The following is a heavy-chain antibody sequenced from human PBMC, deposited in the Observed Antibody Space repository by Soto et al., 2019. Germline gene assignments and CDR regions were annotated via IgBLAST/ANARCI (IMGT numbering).Heavy chain of an antibody. Sequence: SETLSLTCAVYGGSFSGYYWSWIRQPPGKGLEWIGEINHSGSTNYNPSLKSRVTISVDTSKNQFSLKLSSVTAADTAVYYCARGRRTTVTIDYWGQGXLVTVS. D-gene: IGHD4-17*01. CDR2: INHSGST. CDR3: ARGRRTTVTIDY. CDR1: GGSFSGYY. J-gene: IGHJ4*02. V-gene: IGHV4-34*01.